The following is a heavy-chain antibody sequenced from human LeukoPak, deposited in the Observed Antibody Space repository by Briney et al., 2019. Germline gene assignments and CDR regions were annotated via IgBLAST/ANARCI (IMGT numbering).Heavy chain of an antibody. D-gene: IGHD4-11*01. CDR1: GYTFTSYA. CDR2: INAGNGNT. Sequence: GASVKVSCKASGYTFTSYAMHWVRQAPGQRLEWMGWINAGNGNTKYSQKFQGRVTITRDTSASTAYMELSSLRSDDTAVYCCARGRTASNPNDAFDIWGQGTMVTVSS. V-gene: IGHV1-3*01. J-gene: IGHJ3*02. CDR3: ARGRTASNPNDAFDI.